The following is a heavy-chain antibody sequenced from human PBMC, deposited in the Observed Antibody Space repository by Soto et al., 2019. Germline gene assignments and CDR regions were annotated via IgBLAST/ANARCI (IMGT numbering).Heavy chain of an antibody. CDR2: IYYSGST. CDR1: GGSISSSSYY. J-gene: IGHJ4*02. Sequence: QLQLQESGPGLVKPSETLSLTCTVSGGSISSSSYYWGWIRQPPGKGLEWIGSIYYSGSTYYNPSPKSRVTISVDTSKNQFSLKLSSVTAADTAVYYCARHYSSGWKDYWGQGTLVTVSS. CDR3: ARHYSSGWKDY. V-gene: IGHV4-39*01. D-gene: IGHD6-19*01.